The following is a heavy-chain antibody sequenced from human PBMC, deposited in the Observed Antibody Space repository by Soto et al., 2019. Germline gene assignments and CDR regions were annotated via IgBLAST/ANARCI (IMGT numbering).Heavy chain of an antibody. CDR3: AGFRGDRPLMVTGHGDCMDF. D-gene: IGHD2-21*02. CDR1: AASITSSSYY. V-gene: IGHV4-39*01. Sequence: SETLSLTCTVSAASITSSSYYWGWIRQPPVKGLDWVGRIYIIGTANYDPNFKSRVTITVDTSKNKASMKLSSLTSADTAVYYCAGFRGDRPLMVTGHGDCMDFWGQGTLVTVSS. CDR2: IYIIGTA. J-gene: IGHJ4*01.